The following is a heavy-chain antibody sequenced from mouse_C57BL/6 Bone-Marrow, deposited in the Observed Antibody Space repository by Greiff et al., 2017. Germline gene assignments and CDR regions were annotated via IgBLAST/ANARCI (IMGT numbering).Heavy chain of an antibody. CDR2: IYPRSGNT. D-gene: IGHD2-4*01. Sequence: VQLQQSGAELARPGASVKLSCKASGYTFTSYGISWVKQRTGQGLEWIGEIYPRSGNTYYNEKFKGKATLTADKSSSTAYMELRSLTAEASAVYFCARSGYDYDYFDYWGQGTTLTVSS. CDR3: ARSGYDYDYFDY. J-gene: IGHJ2*01. CDR1: GYTFTSYG. V-gene: IGHV1-81*01.